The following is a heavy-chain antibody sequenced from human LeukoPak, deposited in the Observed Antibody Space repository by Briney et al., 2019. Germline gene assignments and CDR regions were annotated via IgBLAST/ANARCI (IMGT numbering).Heavy chain of an antibody. CDR1: GYTFTSYD. Sequence: ASVKVSCKASGYTFTSYDINWVRQATGQGLEWMGWMNPNSGNTGYAQKFQGRVTITRNTSISTTYMELSSLRSEDTAVYYCARARVVAAPFDYWGQGTLVTVSS. CDR3: ARARVVAAPFDY. D-gene: IGHD2-15*01. J-gene: IGHJ4*02. CDR2: MNPNSGNT. V-gene: IGHV1-8*03.